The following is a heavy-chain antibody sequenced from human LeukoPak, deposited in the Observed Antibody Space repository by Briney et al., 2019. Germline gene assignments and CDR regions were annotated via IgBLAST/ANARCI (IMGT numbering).Heavy chain of an antibody. CDR2: INQDGSEK. J-gene: IGHJ4*02. D-gene: IGHD5-12*01. CDR3: AKVATEGYYFDY. Sequence: GGSLRLSCAASGFTFSSYWMSWVRQAPGKGLQWVANINQDGSEKYYVDSVKGRFTISRDNAKNSLYLQMKSLRTEDTAVYYCAKVATEGYYFDYWGRGTLVTVSS. V-gene: IGHV3-7*02. CDR1: GFTFSSYW.